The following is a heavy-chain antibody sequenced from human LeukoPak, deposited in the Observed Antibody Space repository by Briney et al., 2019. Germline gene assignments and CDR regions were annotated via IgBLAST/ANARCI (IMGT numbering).Heavy chain of an antibody. Sequence: GGSLRLSCAAAGFTVSRNYYMNWVRQAPGKGLEWVSVIYSAGSTYYADSLKGRCTISRDNSKNTVYLQMNSLRAEATAVYYCARGDDYGGAWYYFDCWGQGTLVTVSS. CDR2: IYSAGST. J-gene: IGHJ4*02. V-gene: IGHV3-53*01. D-gene: IGHD4-23*01. CDR3: ARGDDYGGAWYYFDC. CDR1: GFTVSRNY.